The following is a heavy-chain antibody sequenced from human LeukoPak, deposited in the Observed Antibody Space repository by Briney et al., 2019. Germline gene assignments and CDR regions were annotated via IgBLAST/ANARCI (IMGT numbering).Heavy chain of an antibody. V-gene: IGHV3-30-3*01. CDR2: ISYDGSNK. Sequence: GGSLRLSCAASGFTFSSYAMHWVRQAPGKGLEWVAVISYDGSNKYYADSVKGRFTISRDNSKNTLYLQMNSLRAEDTAVYYCAREPPDTAMPHDAFDIWGQGTMVTVSS. CDR1: GFTFSSYA. CDR3: AREPPDTAMPHDAFDI. J-gene: IGHJ3*02. D-gene: IGHD5-18*01.